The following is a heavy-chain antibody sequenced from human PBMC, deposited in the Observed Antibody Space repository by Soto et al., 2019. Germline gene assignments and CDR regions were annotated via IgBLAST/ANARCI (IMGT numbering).Heavy chain of an antibody. CDR1: GFTFSSYS. CDR3: ARDRDSGYDSYAFDI. V-gene: IGHV3-48*01. J-gene: IGHJ3*02. Sequence: GGSLRLSCAASGFTFSSYSMNWVRQAPGKGLEWVSYISSSSSTIYYAESVKGRFTISRDNAKNSLYLQMNSLRAEDTAVYYCARDRDSGYDSYAFDIWGQGTMVTVSS. D-gene: IGHD5-12*01. CDR2: ISSSSSTI.